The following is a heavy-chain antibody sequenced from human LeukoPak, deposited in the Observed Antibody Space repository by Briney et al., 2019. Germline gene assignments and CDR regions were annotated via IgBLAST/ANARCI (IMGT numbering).Heavy chain of an antibody. CDR2: LDPDGFT. CDR1: GFTFSSYA. Sequence: GGSLRLSCAASGFTFSSYAMNWVRQAPGKGLEWVSFLDPDGFTSYADSVKGRFTISRDSSKNTLYLQLTTLRAEDTAIYYCTKGTFDHWGQGTFVTVSS. V-gene: IGHV3-23*01. J-gene: IGHJ3*01. CDR3: TKGTFDH.